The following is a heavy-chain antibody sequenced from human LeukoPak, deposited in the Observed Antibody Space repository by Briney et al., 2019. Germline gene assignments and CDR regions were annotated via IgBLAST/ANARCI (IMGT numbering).Heavy chain of an antibody. Sequence: ASVKVSCKASGYTFTSYDINWVRQATGQGLEWMGWMNPNSGNTGYAQKFQGRVTITRNTSISTAYMELSSLRSEDAAVYYCARAPWALGYSYGSDYWGQGTLVTVSS. CDR2: MNPNSGNT. D-gene: IGHD5-18*01. J-gene: IGHJ4*02. V-gene: IGHV1-8*03. CDR3: ARAPWALGYSYGSDY. CDR1: GYTFTSYD.